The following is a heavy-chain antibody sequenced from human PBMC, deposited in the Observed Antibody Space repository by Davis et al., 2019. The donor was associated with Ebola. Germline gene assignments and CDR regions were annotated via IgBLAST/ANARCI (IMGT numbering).Heavy chain of an antibody. J-gene: IGHJ6*02. Sequence: ASVPVSCKASGYTFTGYYMHWVRPPPRQALEWLGWIHPNSGGTNYAQKFQGRVTITADKSTSTAYMELSSLRSEDTAVYYCARDREGSSSWYQYYYYYGMDVWGQGTTVTVSS. V-gene: IGHV1-2*02. CDR2: IHPNSGGT. D-gene: IGHD6-13*01. CDR3: ARDREGSSSWYQYYYYYGMDV. CDR1: GYTFTGYY.